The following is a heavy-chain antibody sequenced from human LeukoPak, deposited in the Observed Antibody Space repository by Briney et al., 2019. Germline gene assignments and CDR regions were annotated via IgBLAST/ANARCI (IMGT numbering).Heavy chain of an antibody. CDR3: AKAPTPVVAATLFHH. CDR1: GFTFSSYG. V-gene: IGHV3-30*02. CDR2: IRYDGSNK. Sequence: GGSLRLSCAASGFTFSSYGMHWVRRAPGKGLEWVAFIRYDGSNKYYADSVKGRFTISRDNSKNTLYLQMNSLRAEDTAVYYCAKAPTPVVAATLFHHWGRGTLVTVS. D-gene: IGHD2-15*01. J-gene: IGHJ1*01.